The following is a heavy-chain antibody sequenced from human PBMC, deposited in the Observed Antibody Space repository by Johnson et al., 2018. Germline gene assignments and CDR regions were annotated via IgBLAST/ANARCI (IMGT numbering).Heavy chain of an antibody. CDR1: GGSISSSSYY. CDR2: IYYSGST. J-gene: IGHJ3*02. D-gene: IGHD6-19*01. Sequence: QVQLQESGPGLVKPSETLSLTCTVSGGSISSSSYYWGWIRQPPGKGLEWIGSIYYSGSTYYNPSLKSRVTISLDTPKNQFSLKLSSVTAAGAAGYYCARRAIAVAGTLGDAFDIWGQGTMVTVSS. CDR3: ARRAIAVAGTLGDAFDI. V-gene: IGHV4-39*01.